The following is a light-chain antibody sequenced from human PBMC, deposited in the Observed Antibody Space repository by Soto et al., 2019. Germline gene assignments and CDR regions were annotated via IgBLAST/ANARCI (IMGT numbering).Light chain of an antibody. CDR1: SSNIGAGYD. CDR2: GNS. J-gene: IGLJ1*01. CDR3: QSYDSSLSGLYV. V-gene: IGLV1-40*01. Sequence: QSVLTQPPSVSGAPGQRVTISCTGSSSNIGAGYDVHWYQQLPGTAPKLLIYGNSNRPSGVPDRFSGSKSGTSASLAITGLQAEDEADYYCQSYDSSLSGLYVFRTGTKSPS.